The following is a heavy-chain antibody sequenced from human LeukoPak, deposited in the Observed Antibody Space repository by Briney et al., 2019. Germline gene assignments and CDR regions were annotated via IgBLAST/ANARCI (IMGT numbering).Heavy chain of an antibody. Sequence: TGGSLRLSCAASGFTFSSYAMSWVRQARGRGLEWVSAISGSGGSTYYADSVKGRFTISRDNSKNTLYLQMNSLRAEDTAVYYCAKDYGDLDAFDIWGQGTMVTVSS. J-gene: IGHJ3*02. D-gene: IGHD4-17*01. CDR2: ISGSGGST. CDR3: AKDYGDLDAFDI. CDR1: GFTFSSYA. V-gene: IGHV3-23*01.